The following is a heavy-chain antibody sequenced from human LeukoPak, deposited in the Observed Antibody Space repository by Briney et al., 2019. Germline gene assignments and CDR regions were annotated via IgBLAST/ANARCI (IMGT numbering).Heavy chain of an antibody. CDR3: ARVRDSSGRVYYFDY. CDR1: GYTFTGYC. D-gene: IGHD6-19*01. V-gene: IGHV1-2*02. J-gene: IGHJ4*02. Sequence: VASVKVSCKASGYTFTGYCMHWVRQAPGQGLEWMGWINPNSGGTNYAQKFQGRVTMTRDTSISTAYMELSRLRSDDTAVYYCARVRDSSGRVYYFDYWGQGTLVTVSS. CDR2: INPNSGGT.